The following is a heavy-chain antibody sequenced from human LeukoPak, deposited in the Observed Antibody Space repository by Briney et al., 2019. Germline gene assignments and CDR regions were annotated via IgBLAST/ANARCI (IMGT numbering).Heavy chain of an antibody. J-gene: IGHJ5*02. CDR3: ARAASYYGSGSYYKGNWFDP. Sequence: SETLSLTCAVYGGSFSGYYWSWIRQPPGKGLEWIGEINHRGSTNYNPSLKSRVTISVDTSKNQFSLKLSSVTAADTAVYYCARAASYYGSGSYYKGNWFDPWGQGTLVTVSS. CDR1: GGSFSGYY. V-gene: IGHV4-34*01. CDR2: INHRGST. D-gene: IGHD3-10*01.